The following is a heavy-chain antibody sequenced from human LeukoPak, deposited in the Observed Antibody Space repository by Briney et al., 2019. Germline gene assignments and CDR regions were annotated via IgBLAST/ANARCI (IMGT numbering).Heavy chain of an antibody. CDR1: GYTFSSYG. J-gene: IGHJ3*02. V-gene: IGHV1-18*01. CDR2: ISVIDSGNT. CDR3: SREFPFCGADCFSGVFDI. D-gene: IGHD2-21*02. Sequence: ASVKVSCKASGYTFSSYGINWVRQAPGEALEWRGWISVIDSGNTRYAQNFQGRLTMTTDTSTTTAYMKLRSLRSDDTAVYYCSREFPFCGADCFSGVFDIWGQGTMVTV.